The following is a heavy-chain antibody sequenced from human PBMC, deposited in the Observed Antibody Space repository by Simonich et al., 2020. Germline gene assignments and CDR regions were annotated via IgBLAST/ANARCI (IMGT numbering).Heavy chain of an antibody. CDR3: ARSLGYYYYYYGMDV. J-gene: IGHJ6*02. V-gene: IGHV4-59*08. D-gene: IGHD1-26*01. CDR2: IYSRGST. CDR1: GGSISSYY. Sequence: QVQLQESGPGLVKPSETLSLTCTVSGGSISSYYWSWIRQPPGKGLEWIGYIYSRGSTNYNPSLKSRVTRSVDTSKNQFSLKLGSVTAADTAVYYCARSLGYYYYYYGMDVWGQGTTVTVSS.